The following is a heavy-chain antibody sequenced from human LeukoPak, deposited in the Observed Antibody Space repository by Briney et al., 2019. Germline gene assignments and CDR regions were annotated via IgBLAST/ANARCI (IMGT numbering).Heavy chain of an antibody. CDR3: ARGYSDDIYSLGSIDRERYFDY. D-gene: IGHD3-9*01. Sequence: IPSETLSLTCAVYGGSFSGYSWSWIRQPPGKGLEWIGEINHSGSTNYNPSLKSRVTISVDTSKNQFSLKLSSVTAADTAVYYCARGYSDDIYSLGSIDRERYFDYWGQGTLVTVSS. J-gene: IGHJ4*02. V-gene: IGHV4-34*01. CDR1: GGSFSGYS. CDR2: INHSGST.